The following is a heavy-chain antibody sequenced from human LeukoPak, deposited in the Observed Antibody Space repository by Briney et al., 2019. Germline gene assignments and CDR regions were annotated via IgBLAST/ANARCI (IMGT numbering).Heavy chain of an antibody. Sequence: GASVKVSCKASGYTFTSYGISWVRQAPGQGLEWMGWISAYNGNTNYAQKFQGRVTITRDTSASTAYMELSSLRSEDTAVYYCAREGSIEYYYGSGSPLDYGMDVWGQGTTVTVSS. CDR2: ISAYNGNT. CDR3: AREGSIEYYYGSGSPLDYGMDV. V-gene: IGHV1-18*01. J-gene: IGHJ6*02. CDR1: GYTFTSYG. D-gene: IGHD3-10*01.